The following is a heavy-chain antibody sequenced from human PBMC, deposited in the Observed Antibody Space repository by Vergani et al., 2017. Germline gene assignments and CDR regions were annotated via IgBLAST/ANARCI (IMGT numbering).Heavy chain of an antibody. V-gene: IGHV4-39*01. D-gene: IGHD3-9*01. CDR3: ARVDMLNGYYFFDY. CDR2: IYYSG. Sequence: QVQLQESGPGLVKPSETLSLTCTVSNDSVSNTFYYWGWIRQTPGKGLEWIGSIYYSGSTMSVDTSKSQFSLKLSSVTAADTAVYYCARVDMLNGYYFFDYWGQGTPVTVSS. CDR1: NDSVSNTFYY. J-gene: IGHJ4*02.